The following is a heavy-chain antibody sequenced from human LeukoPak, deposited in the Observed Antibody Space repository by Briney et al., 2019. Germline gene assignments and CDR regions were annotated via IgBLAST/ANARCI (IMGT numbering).Heavy chain of an antibody. Sequence: GGSLRLSCAASGFTFSGSAMHWARQASGKGLEWVGRIRSKANSYATAYAASVKGRFTISRDDSKNTAYLQMNSLKTEDTAVYYCTRHLGDYYDSSGYYYWGQGTLVTVSS. CDR2: IRSKANSYAT. CDR3: TRHLGDYYDSSGYYY. CDR1: GFTFSGSA. V-gene: IGHV3-73*01. D-gene: IGHD3-22*01. J-gene: IGHJ4*02.